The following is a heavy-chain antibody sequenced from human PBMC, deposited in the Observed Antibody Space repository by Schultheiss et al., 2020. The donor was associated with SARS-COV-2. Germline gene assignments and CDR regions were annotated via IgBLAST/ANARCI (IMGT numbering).Heavy chain of an antibody. CDR1: GGSISSYY. V-gene: IGHV4-59*01. J-gene: IGHJ6*02. Sequence: SETLSLTCTVSGGSISSYYWSWIRQPPGKGLEWIGYIYYSGSTNYNPSLKSRVTISVDTSKNQFSLKLSSVTAADTSVYSCARSDYYYAMDVWGQGTTVTVSS. CDR3: ARSDYYYAMDV. CDR2: IYYSGST.